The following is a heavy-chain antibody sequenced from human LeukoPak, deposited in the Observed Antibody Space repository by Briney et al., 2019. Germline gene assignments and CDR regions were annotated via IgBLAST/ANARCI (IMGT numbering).Heavy chain of an antibody. D-gene: IGHD3-22*01. V-gene: IGHV4-38-2*02. CDR3: ARLGSSGYYPTRGYYFDY. CDR1: GYSISSADY. CDR2: IYHSGST. Sequence: PSGTLSLTCTVSGYSISSADYWAWIRQPPGKALEWIGSIYHSGSTYYNPSLKSRVTISVDTSKNEFSLKLSSVTAADTAVYYCARLGSSGYYPTRGYYFDYWGQGTQVTVSS. J-gene: IGHJ4*02.